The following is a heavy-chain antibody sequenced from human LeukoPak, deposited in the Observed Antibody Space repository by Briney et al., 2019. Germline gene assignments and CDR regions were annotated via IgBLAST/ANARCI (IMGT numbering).Heavy chain of an antibody. Sequence: GGSLRLSCAASGFTFSTYAMSWVRQAPGKGLEWVSTISDSGANTYYADSVRGRFTISRDNSKNTLYLQKNSLRADDTAIYYCAKSMTLQWRGFFDLWGRGTHVTVSS. CDR2: ISDSGANT. V-gene: IGHV3-23*01. J-gene: IGHJ2*01. CDR3: AKSMTLQWRGFFDL. CDR1: GFTFSTYA. D-gene: IGHD6-19*01.